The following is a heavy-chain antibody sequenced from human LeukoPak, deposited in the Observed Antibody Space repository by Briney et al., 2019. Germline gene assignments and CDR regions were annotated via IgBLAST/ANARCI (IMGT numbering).Heavy chain of an antibody. CDR2: INHIGTT. D-gene: IGHD3-10*01. CDR3: ARGGYYGSGNDFRFDP. Sequence: SETLSLTCAVYGGSFSAYYWSWIRQPPGKGLEWIGQINHIGTTDYNPSLQRRVTISLDTSQNQFSLRLTSVTAADTAVYYCARGGYYGSGNDFRFDPWGQGTLVTVSS. J-gene: IGHJ5*02. V-gene: IGHV4-34*01. CDR1: GGSFSAYY.